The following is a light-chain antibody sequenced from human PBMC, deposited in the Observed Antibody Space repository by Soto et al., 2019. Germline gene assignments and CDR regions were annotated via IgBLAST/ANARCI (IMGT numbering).Light chain of an antibody. J-gene: IGLJ2*01. V-gene: IGLV2-23*02. CDR3: CLYGGSNNYLV. CDR2: EVS. Sequence: QSVLTQPASVSGAPGQSITISCTGTSSDVGKYTFVSWYARHPGKAPKLIIFEVSKRPSGVSNRFSGSKSGNTASLTISGLQAEDEADYFCCLYGGSNNYLVFGGGTKLTVL. CDR1: SSDVGKYTF.